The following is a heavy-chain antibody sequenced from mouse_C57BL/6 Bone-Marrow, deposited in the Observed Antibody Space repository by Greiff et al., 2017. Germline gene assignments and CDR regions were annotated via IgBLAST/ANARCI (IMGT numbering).Heavy chain of an antibody. CDR3: AGVAY. CDR2: IYPGDGDT. CDR1: GYAFSSSW. V-gene: IGHV1-82*01. Sequence: QVQLQQSGPELVKPGASVKLSCKASGYAFSSSWMNWVKQRPGKGLEWIGRIYPGDGDTNYNGKFKGKATLTADKSSSTAYMQLSSLTSEESAVYLCAGVAYWGQGTLVTVSA. J-gene: IGHJ3*01.